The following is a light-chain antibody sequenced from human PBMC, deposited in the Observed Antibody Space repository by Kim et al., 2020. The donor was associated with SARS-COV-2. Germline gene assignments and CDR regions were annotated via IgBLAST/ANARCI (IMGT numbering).Light chain of an antibody. CDR3: QQSYSTPMYT. CDR1: QSISSY. CDR2: AAS. Sequence: DIQMTQPPPSLTASVGDRVTITCRASQSISSYLNWYQQKPGKAPKLLIYAASSLQSGVPSRFSGSGSGTDFTLTISSLQPEDFATYYCQQSYSTPMYTFGQGTKLEI. J-gene: IGKJ2*01. V-gene: IGKV1-39*01.